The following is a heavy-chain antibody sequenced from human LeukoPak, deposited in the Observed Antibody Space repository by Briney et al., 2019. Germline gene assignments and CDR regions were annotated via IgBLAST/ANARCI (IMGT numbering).Heavy chain of an antibody. J-gene: IGHJ4*02. CDR2: IYYSGST. CDR1: GVSIGSGDYY. D-gene: IGHD4-17*01. V-gene: IGHV4-39*01. Sequence: PSETLSLTCTVSGVSIGSGDYYWGWLRQPPGKGREWIGTIYYSGSTYYNTSLKSRVTIFVDMSNNLFSLKLNSVTAADTAVYYCARHDYGDYGPFDCWGQGALVTVSS. CDR3: ARHDYGDYGPFDC.